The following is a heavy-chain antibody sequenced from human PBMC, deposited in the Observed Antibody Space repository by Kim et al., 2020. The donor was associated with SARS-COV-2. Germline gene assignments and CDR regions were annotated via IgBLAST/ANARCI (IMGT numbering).Heavy chain of an antibody. CDR1: GFTFSNAW. J-gene: IGHJ6*02. CDR3: TTVGAVTTSPNYYDSSGYYYDYYYDGMDV. Sequence: GGSLRLSCAASGFTFSNAWMSWVRQAPGKGLEWVGRIKSKTDGGTTDYAAPVKGRFTISRDDSKNTLYLQMNSLKTEDTAVYYCTTVGAVTTSPNYYDSSGYYYDYYYDGMDVWGQGTTVTVSS. V-gene: IGHV3-15*01. CDR2: IKSKTDGGTT. D-gene: IGHD3-22*01.